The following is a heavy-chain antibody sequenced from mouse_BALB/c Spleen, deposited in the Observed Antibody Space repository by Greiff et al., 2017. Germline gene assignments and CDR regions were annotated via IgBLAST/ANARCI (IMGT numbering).Heavy chain of an antibody. Sequence: EVMLVESGGGLVKPGGSLKLSCAASGFAFSSYDMSWVRQTPEKRLEWVAYISSGGGSTYYPDTVKGRFTISRDNAKNTLYLQMSSLKSEDTAMYYCARPTMITTGGWFAYWGQGTLVTVSA. CDR1: GFAFSSYD. J-gene: IGHJ3*01. CDR3: ARPTMITTGGWFAY. V-gene: IGHV5-12-1*01. CDR2: ISSGGGST. D-gene: IGHD2-4*01.